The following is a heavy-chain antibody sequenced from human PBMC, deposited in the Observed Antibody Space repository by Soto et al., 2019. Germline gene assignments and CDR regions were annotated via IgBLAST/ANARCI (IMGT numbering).Heavy chain of an antibody. D-gene: IGHD2-15*01. CDR2: IYSGDST. CDR3: ASQPLGYCSGGSCYSTAY. V-gene: IGHV3-66*04. CDR1: GLTVSNKY. Sequence: EVQLVESGGGLVQPGGSLRLSCAASGLTVSNKYMNWVRQAPGKGLEWGSVIYSGDSTYYADSVKGRFTISRDNSKNTLYLQMNSLRAEDTAVYYCASQPLGYCSGGSCYSTAYWGQGTLVTVSS. J-gene: IGHJ4*02.